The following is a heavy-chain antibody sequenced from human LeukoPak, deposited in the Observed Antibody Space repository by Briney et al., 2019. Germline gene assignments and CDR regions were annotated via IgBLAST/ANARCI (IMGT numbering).Heavy chain of an antibody. CDR2: IKEDGSDK. J-gene: IGHJ4*02. CDR1: GFTFSTYW. CDR3: AKWGDYDVLTGYYDSDY. V-gene: IGHV3-7*03. D-gene: IGHD3-9*01. Sequence: GGSLRLSCAASGFTFSTYWMKWVRQAPGKGLEWVASIKEDGSDKYYVDSVKGRFTISRDNSKNTLYLQMNSLSAEDTAIYYCAKWGDYDVLTGYYDSDYWGQGTLVTVSS.